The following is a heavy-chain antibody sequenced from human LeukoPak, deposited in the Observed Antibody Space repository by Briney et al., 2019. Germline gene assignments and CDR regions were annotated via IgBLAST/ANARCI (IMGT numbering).Heavy chain of an antibody. J-gene: IGHJ4*02. Sequence: ASVKVSCKASGGTFSSYAISWVRQAPGQGLEWTGRIIPILGIANYAQKFQGRVTITADKSTSTAYMELSSLRSEDTAVYYCARDQSPYGDYSFGYWGQGTLVTVSS. CDR3: ARDQSPYGDYSFGY. CDR2: IIPILGIA. V-gene: IGHV1-69*04. D-gene: IGHD4-17*01. CDR1: GGTFSSYA.